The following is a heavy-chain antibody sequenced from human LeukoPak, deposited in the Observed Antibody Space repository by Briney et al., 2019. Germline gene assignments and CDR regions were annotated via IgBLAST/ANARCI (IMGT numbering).Heavy chain of an antibody. J-gene: IGHJ5*02. CDR1: GDTFTSYY. CDR3: ARDVDGDYVEDWFDP. V-gene: IGHV1-46*01. D-gene: IGHD4-17*01. CDR2: TNPSGGST. Sequence: ASVKVSCKASGDTFTSYYMHWVRQAPGQGLEWMGITNPSGGSTSYAQKFQGRVTMTRDMSTSTVYMELSSLRSEDTAVYYCARDVDGDYVEDWFDPWGQGTLVTVSS.